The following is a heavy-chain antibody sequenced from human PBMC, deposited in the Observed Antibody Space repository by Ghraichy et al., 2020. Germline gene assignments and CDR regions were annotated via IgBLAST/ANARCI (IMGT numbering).Heavy chain of an antibody. D-gene: IGHD3-9*01. J-gene: IGHJ4*02. CDR3: ARGNILTGYPQYYFDY. CDR2: IYYSGST. CDR1: GGSISSGDYY. Sequence: SLNISCTVSGGSISSGDYYWSWIRQPPGKGLEWIGYIYYSGSTYYNPSLKSRVTISVDTSKNQFSLKLSSVTAADTAVYYCARGNILTGYPQYYFDYWGQGTLVTVSS. V-gene: IGHV4-30-4*01.